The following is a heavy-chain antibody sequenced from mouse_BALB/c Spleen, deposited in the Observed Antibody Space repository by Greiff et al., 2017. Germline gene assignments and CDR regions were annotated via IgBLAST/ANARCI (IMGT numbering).Heavy chain of an antibody. CDR2: ISSGSSTI. V-gene: IGHV5-17*02. J-gene: IGHJ4*01. D-gene: IGHD1-1*01. Sequence: EVMLVESGGGLVQPGGSRKLSCAASGFTFSSFGMHWVRQAPEKGLEWVAYISSGSSTIYYADTVKGRFTISRDNPKNTLFLQMTSLRSEDTAMYYCERGVYYGSNAMDYWGQGTSVTVSS. CDR3: ERGVYYGSNAMDY. CDR1: GFTFSSFG.